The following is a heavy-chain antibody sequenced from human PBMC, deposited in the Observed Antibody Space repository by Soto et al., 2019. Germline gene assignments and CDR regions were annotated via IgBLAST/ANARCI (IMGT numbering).Heavy chain of an antibody. CDR2: ISASGSPQ. CDR1: GFTFRDHY. Sequence: PGGSLRLSCAASGFTFRDHYMSWIRQAPGKGLEWVSYISASGSPQYYADSVRGRFTISRDNAKNSLYLQMNGLRAEDTAVYYCARDPDTSSKVDYWGQGTLVTVS. J-gene: IGHJ4*02. CDR3: ARDPDTSSKVDY. V-gene: IGHV3-11*01. D-gene: IGHD2-2*01.